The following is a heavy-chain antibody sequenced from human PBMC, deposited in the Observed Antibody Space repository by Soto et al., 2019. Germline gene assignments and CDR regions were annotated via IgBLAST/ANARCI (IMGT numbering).Heavy chain of an antibody. J-gene: IGHJ5*02. CDR1: GFAFGDAW. V-gene: IGHV3-15*07. Sequence: PGGSLRLSCVASGFAFGDAWMNWVRQAAGKGLEWVGHVKTKSEGETTDYAAPVKGRFTISRDDSRNTLYLQMNSLKTEDTAVYYCGHADYWFDPWGQGTLVTVSS. D-gene: IGHD4-17*01. CDR3: GHADYWFDP. CDR2: VKTKSEGETT.